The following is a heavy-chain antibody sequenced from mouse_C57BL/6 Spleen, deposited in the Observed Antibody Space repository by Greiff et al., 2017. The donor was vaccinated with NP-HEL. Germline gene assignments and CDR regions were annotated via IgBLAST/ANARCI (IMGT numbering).Heavy chain of an antibody. CDR2: IDPSDSYT. CDR3: ARGGLGRQGDFDY. V-gene: IGHV1-50*01. J-gene: IGHJ2*01. D-gene: IGHD4-1*01. Sequence: VQLQQSGAELVKPGASVKLSCKASGYTFTSYWMQWVKQRPGQGLEWIGEIDPSDSYTNYNQKFKGKATLTVDTSSSTAYMQLSSLTSEDSAVYYCARGGLGRQGDFDYWGQGTTLTVSS. CDR1: GYTFTSYW.